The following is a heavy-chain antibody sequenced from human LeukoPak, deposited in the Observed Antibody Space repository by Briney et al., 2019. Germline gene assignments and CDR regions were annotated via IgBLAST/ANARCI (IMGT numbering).Heavy chain of an antibody. CDR1: GFTFSNSA. CDR3: AKGIYSSGWSYFDY. J-gene: IGHJ4*01. CDR2: LSGSGITT. D-gene: IGHD6-19*01. Sequence: GGSLTLSCAPSGFTFSNSAMSWVRQAPGKGLECFSTLSGSGITTYYADSVKGRFTISRDNSKNTLYLQMNSLRAEDTAVYYCAKGIYSSGWSYFDYWGQGTLVTVSS. V-gene: IGHV3-23*01.